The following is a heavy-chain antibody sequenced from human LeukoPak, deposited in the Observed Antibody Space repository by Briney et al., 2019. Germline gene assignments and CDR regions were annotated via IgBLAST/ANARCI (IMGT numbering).Heavy chain of an antibody. J-gene: IGHJ6*03. CDR2: IWHDGSVE. CDR3: AKEGDQFRGYLDA. CDR1: GFMFSRLG. D-gene: IGHD3-16*01. Sequence: GGSLRLSCAASGFMFSRLGMQWVRQAPGEGLEWVAMIWHDGSVEEYADSVKGRFTISRDNSQNTIYLQMNSLRDDDTAVYYCAKEGDQFRGYLDAWGKGTTVTVSS. V-gene: IGHV3-33*06.